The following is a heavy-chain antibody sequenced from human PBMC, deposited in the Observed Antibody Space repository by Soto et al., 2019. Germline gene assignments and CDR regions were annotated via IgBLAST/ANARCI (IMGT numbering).Heavy chain of an antibody. V-gene: IGHV1-46*01. J-gene: IGHJ5*02. CDR2: INPSGGST. CDR1: GYTFTSYY. Sequence: EASVKVSCKASGYTFTSYYMHWVRQAPGQGLEWMGIINPSGGSTSYAQKFQGRVTMTRDTSTSTVYMELSSLRSEDTAVYYCERGVSSSRKSGWFEPWGQGTLVTVSS. CDR3: ERGVSSSRKSGWFEP. D-gene: IGHD6-13*01.